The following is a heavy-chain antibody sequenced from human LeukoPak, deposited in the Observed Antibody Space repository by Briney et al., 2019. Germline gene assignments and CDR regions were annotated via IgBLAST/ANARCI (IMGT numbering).Heavy chain of an antibody. V-gene: IGHV4-34*01. D-gene: IGHD3-16*01. CDR2: INHSGST. J-gene: IGHJ4*02. Sequence: SETLSLTCAVYGGSFSGYYWSWIRQPPGKGLEWIGEINHSGSTNYNPSLKSRVTISVDTSKNQFSLKLSSVTAADTAVYYCARGPHYRGPFGYWGQGTLVIVSS. CDR3: ARGPHYRGPFGY. CDR1: GGSFSGYY.